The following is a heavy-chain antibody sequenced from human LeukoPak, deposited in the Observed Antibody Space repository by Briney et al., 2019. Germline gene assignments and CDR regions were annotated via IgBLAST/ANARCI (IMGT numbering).Heavy chain of an antibody. V-gene: IGHV3-23*01. Sequence: AGGSLRLSCAASGFTFSSYAMSWVRQAPGKGLEWVSAISGSGGSTYYADSVKGRFTISRDNSKNTLYLQMNSLRAEDTAVYYCAKNPYYDFWSGYPYYNWFDPWGQGTLVTVSS. CDR3: AKNPYYDFWSGYPYYNWFDP. CDR1: GFTFSSYA. D-gene: IGHD3-3*01. CDR2: ISGSGGST. J-gene: IGHJ5*02.